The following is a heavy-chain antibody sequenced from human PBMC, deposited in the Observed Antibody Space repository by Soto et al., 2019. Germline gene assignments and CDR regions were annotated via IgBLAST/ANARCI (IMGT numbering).Heavy chain of an antibody. CDR1: GDSITSDDYY. Sequence: QVQLQESGPGLVKPSQTLSLTCTVSGDSITSDDYYWTWIRQPPGKGLEWIGQIYYSGRTSYNPFLESRLSISIDTSKNQFSLRLTSVSAADTAVYYCGRDRSNSPDYFGCWGQGTLVTVSS. V-gene: IGHV4-30-4*01. CDR3: GRDRSNSPDYFGC. J-gene: IGHJ4*02. D-gene: IGHD6-6*01. CDR2: IYYSGRT.